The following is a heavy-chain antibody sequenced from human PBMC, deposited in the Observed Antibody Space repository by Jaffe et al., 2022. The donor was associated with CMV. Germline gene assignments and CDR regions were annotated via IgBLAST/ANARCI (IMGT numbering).Heavy chain of an antibody. CDR2: IWYDGSNK. J-gene: IGHJ4*02. D-gene: IGHD3-3*01. Sequence: QVQLVESGGGVVQPGRSLRLSCAASGFTFSSYGMHWVRQAPGKGLEWVAVIWYDGSNKYYADSVKGRFTISRDNSKNTLYLQMNSLRAEDTAVYYCARDGDFWSGYYPFDYWGQGTLVTVSS. CDR1: GFTFSSYG. V-gene: IGHV3-33*08. CDR3: ARDGDFWSGYYPFDY.